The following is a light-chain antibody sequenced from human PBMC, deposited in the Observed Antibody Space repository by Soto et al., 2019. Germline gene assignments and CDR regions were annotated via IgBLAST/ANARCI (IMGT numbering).Light chain of an antibody. J-gene: IGKJ2*01. Sequence: EIVLTQSPATLSLSPGERANLSCRASQSVSSYLAWYQQKPGQAPRLLIYGASNRATGIPARFSGSGSGTDFTLTISSLEPEDFAVYYCQHRGRWPRTFGQGTNLESK. V-gene: IGKV3-11*01. CDR1: QSVSSY. CDR2: GAS. CDR3: QHRGRWPRT.